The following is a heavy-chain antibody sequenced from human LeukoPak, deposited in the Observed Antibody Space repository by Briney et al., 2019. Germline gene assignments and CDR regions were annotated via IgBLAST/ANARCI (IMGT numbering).Heavy chain of an antibody. CDR1: GGSVSSGNNY. V-gene: IGHV4-61*01. D-gene: IGHD3-9*01. J-gene: IGHJ4*02. CDR3: ARIGRRNYDILD. Sequence: TSETLSLTCTVSGGSVSSGNNYWSWIRQPPGKGLEWIGYIYYSGSTTYNPSLKSRVTISVDMSKNQFSLRLSSVTAADTAMYYCARIGRRNYDILDWGQGTLVTVSS. CDR2: IYYSGST.